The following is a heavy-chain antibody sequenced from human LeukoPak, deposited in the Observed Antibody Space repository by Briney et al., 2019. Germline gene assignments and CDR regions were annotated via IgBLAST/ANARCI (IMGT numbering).Heavy chain of an antibody. CDR2: IKQGGSEK. CDR1: GFTFSSYW. J-gene: IGHJ3*02. V-gene: IGHV3-7*01. CDR3: ASQYAYYDILTGPGAFDI. Sequence: GGSLRLSCAASGFTFSSYWMSWVRQAPGKGLEWVANIKQGGSEKYYVDSVKGRFTISRDNAKNSLYLQMNSLRAEDTAVYYCASQYAYYDILTGPGAFDIWGQGTMVTVSS. D-gene: IGHD3-9*01.